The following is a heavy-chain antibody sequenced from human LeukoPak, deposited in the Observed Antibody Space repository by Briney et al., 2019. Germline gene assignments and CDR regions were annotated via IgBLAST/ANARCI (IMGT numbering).Heavy chain of an antibody. J-gene: IGHJ4*02. CDR2: INSDGSST. CDR3: ARGDDILTGYYRDHFDY. D-gene: IGHD3-9*01. V-gene: IGHV3-74*01. Sequence: PGGSLRLSCAASGFTFSSYGMHWVRQAPGKGLVWVSRINSDGSSTSYADSVKGRFTISRDNAKNTLYLQMNSLRAEDTAVYYCARGDDILTGYYRDHFDYWGQGTLVTVSS. CDR1: GFTFSSYG.